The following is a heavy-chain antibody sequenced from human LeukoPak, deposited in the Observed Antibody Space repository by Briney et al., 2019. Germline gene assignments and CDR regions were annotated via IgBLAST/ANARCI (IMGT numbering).Heavy chain of an antibody. Sequence: GGSLRLSCAASGFTFSSYAMLWVRQAPGKGLEWVSAISGSGGSTYYADSVKGRFTISRDNSKNTLFLQMNSLRAEDTAVYYCARVGYYDKSGLSYFYFDYWGQGTLVAVSS. CDR1: GFTFSSYA. D-gene: IGHD3-22*01. J-gene: IGHJ4*02. CDR2: ISGSGGST. CDR3: ARVGYYDKSGLSYFYFDY. V-gene: IGHV3-23*01.